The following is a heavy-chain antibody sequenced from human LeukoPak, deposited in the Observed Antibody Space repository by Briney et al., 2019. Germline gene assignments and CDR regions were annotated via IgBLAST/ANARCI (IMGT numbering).Heavy chain of an antibody. V-gene: IGHV1-8*01. Sequence: ASVKVSCKASGYTFTSYDINWVRQATGQGLEWMGWMNPNSGNTGYAQKFQGRVTMTRNTSISTAYMELSSLRSEDTAVYYRARGRYCSGGSCYGTNWFDPWGQGTLVTVSS. CDR1: GYTFTSYD. CDR3: ARGRYCSGGSCYGTNWFDP. D-gene: IGHD2-15*01. J-gene: IGHJ5*02. CDR2: MNPNSGNT.